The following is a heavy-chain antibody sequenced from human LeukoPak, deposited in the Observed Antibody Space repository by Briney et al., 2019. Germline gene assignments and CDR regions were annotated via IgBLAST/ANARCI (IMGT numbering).Heavy chain of an antibody. D-gene: IGHD4-11*01. CDR1: GFTFSTYA. J-gene: IGHJ6*03. Sequence: GGSLRLSCAASGFTFSTYAMSWVRQAPGKGLEWVSAISGSGRSTFYADSVKGRFTISRDNSKNTFYLQLNTLRAEDTAVYYCARDSLRAALHYMDVWGKGATVTVSS. CDR3: ARDSLRAALHYMDV. CDR2: ISGSGRST. V-gene: IGHV3-23*01.